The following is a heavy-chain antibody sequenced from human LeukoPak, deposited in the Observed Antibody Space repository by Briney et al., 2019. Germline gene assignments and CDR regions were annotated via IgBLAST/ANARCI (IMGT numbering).Heavy chain of an antibody. CDR2: INHSGST. V-gene: IGHV4-34*01. J-gene: IGHJ4*02. CDR3: ARFSWSYFDY. D-gene: IGHD2-15*01. Sequence: SETLSLTCAVYGGSFSGYYWSWIRRPPGKGLEWIGEINHSGSTNYNPSLKSRVTISVDTSENQFSLKLSSVTAADTAVYYCARFSWSYFDYWGQGTLVTVSS. CDR1: GGSFSGYY.